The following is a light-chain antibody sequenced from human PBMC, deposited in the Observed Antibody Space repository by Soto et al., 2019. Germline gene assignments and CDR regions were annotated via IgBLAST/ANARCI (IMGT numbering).Light chain of an antibody. CDR1: QSISSW. V-gene: IGKV1-5*03. CDR2: KAS. CDR3: QQYDSYWT. J-gene: IGKJ1*01. Sequence: DIQMTQSPSTLSASVGDRVTITCRASQSISSWLAWYQQKPGKAPKHLIYKASGLESGVPSRFSGSGSGTEFTLTISSLQPDDFATYYCQQYDSYWTFGQGTKVDIK.